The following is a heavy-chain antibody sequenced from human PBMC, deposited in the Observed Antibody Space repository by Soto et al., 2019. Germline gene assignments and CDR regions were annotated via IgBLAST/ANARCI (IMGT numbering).Heavy chain of an antibody. CDR3: ARDYSSSSNGDYYYYGMDV. D-gene: IGHD6-6*01. J-gene: IGHJ6*02. CDR1: GFTFSSYA. CDR2: ISYDGSNK. Sequence: QVQLVESGGGVVQPGRSLRLSCAASGFTFSSYAMHWVRQAPGKGLEWVAVISYDGSNKYYADSVKGRFTISRDNSKNXLXXQMNSLRAEDTAVYYCARDYSSSSNGDYYYYGMDVWGQGTTVTVSS. V-gene: IGHV3-30-3*01.